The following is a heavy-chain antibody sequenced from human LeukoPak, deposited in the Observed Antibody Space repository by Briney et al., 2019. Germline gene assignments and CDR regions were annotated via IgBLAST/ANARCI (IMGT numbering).Heavy chain of an antibody. J-gene: IGHJ4*01. CDR2: IYTSGST. V-gene: IGHV4-4*07. CDR1: GGSFSIYY. D-gene: IGHD4-17*01. Sequence: SETLSLTCTVSGGSFSIYYWSWIRQPAGKGLEWIGRIYTSGSTNYNPSLKSRVTMSVDTSKNQFSLNLNSVTAADTAVYYCAGGPTTVTKALDYLGQGTLVTVSS. CDR3: AGGPTTVTKALDY.